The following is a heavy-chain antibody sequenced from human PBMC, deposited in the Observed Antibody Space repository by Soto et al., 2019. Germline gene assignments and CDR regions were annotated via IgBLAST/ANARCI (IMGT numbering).Heavy chain of an antibody. J-gene: IGHJ4*02. D-gene: IGHD6-19*01. CDR3: ARSVEGHFDY. V-gene: IGHV3-48*02. CDR1: GFPFSIYS. CDR2: ITSDTNTI. Sequence: EVQLVESGGGLVQPGGSLRLTCAASGFPFSIYSMNWVRQAPGNGLEWSSYITSDTNTIKYADSVKGRFTISRDNAKNLVYLQMNSLRDEDTAVYFCARSVEGHFDYWGQGTVVTVSS.